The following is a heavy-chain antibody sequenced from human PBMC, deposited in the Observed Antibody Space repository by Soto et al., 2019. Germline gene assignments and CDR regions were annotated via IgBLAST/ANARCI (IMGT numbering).Heavy chain of an antibody. Sequence: GGSLRLSCAASGFTFSSYAMHWVRQAPGKGLEWVAVISYDGSNKYYADSVKGRFTISRDNSKNTLYLQMNSLRAEDTAVYYCARELGIAVAGRNNWFDPWGQGTLVTVSS. D-gene: IGHD6-19*01. V-gene: IGHV3-30-3*01. CDR3: ARELGIAVAGRNNWFDP. CDR2: ISYDGSNK. J-gene: IGHJ5*02. CDR1: GFTFSSYA.